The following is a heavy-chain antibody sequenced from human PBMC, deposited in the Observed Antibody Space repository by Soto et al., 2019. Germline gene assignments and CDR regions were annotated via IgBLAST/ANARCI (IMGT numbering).Heavy chain of an antibody. Sequence: EVQLVESGGGIVQTGGSLRLSCAASGFSFSSYWMHWVRQAPGKGLVWVSRIYSDGSSTSYADSVKGRFTISRDNAKNTLYLQTNSLRAEDTAVYYCARGALGVVVTAIPHDYWGQGTLVTVSS. D-gene: IGHD2-21*02. V-gene: IGHV3-74*01. CDR1: GFSFSSYW. CDR2: IYSDGSST. J-gene: IGHJ4*02. CDR3: ARGALGVVVTAIPHDY.